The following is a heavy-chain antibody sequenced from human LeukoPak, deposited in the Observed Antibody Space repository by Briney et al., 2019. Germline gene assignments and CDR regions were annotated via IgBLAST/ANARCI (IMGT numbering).Heavy chain of an antibody. J-gene: IGHJ6*03. V-gene: IGHV3-33*01. CDR3: AREAPIAARPGAGYYYYYYYMDV. CDR2: IWYDGSNK. Sequence: GGSLRLSCAASGFTFSSYGMHWVHQAPGKGLEWVAVIWYDGSNKYYADSVKGRFTISRDNSKNTLYLQMNSLRAEDTAVYYCAREAPIAARPGAGYYYYYYYMDVWGKGTTVTVSS. CDR1: GFTFSSYG. D-gene: IGHD6-6*01.